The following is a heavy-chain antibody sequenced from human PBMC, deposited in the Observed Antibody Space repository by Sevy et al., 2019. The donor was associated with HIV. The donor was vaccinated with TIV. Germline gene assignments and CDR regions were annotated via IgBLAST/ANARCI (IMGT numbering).Heavy chain of an antibody. V-gene: IGHV1-2*02. CDR2: INSAGA. CDR3: ATSANVARSWLDP. CDR1: GSTFSDDY. D-gene: IGHD6-6*01. Sequence: ASVKVSCKTSGSTFSDDYVHWVRRAPGAGLEWLGWINSAGANFAEIIQDRLSMTRDASISTAYMELRSLRSDDTATYYCATSANVARSWLDPWGQGTLVTVSS. J-gene: IGHJ5*02.